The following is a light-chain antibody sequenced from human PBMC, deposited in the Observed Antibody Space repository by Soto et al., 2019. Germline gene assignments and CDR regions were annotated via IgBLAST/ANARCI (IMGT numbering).Light chain of an antibody. Sequence: QSVLPQPPSASAPPGQRVTISCSGGSSNIGDNPVNWYQHLPGAAPTLLIYNNNQRPSGVPDRFSGSKSGASASLAISGLRSEDEAHYYCSTWDDTLDAYVFGTGTKLTVL. V-gene: IGLV1-44*01. CDR3: STWDDTLDAYV. CDR1: SSNIGDNP. J-gene: IGLJ1*01. CDR2: NNN.